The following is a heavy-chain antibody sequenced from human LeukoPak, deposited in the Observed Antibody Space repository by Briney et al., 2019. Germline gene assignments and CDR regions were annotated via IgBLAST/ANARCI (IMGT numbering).Heavy chain of an antibody. J-gene: IGHJ4*02. V-gene: IGHV3-23*01. CDR1: GFTFSNYA. CDR3: AKDGTWIHLSLSQ. D-gene: IGHD5-18*01. Sequence: GGSLRLSCIASGFTFSNYAMSWVRQAPGKGLEWVSAISLSGGTTYYADSVKGRFTISRDSSKNTLYLQMNSLRAEDTAVYYCAKDGTWIHLSLSQWGRGTLVTVSS. CDR2: ISLSGGTT.